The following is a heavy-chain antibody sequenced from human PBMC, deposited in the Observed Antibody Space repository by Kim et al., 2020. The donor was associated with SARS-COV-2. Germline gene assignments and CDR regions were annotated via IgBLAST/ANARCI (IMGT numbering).Heavy chain of an antibody. V-gene: IGHV3-23*01. Sequence: TASVADSWKGRFTNSRDNAKSMLFLQMSSLRAEDTAVYFCAKTLCGGCDFWGQGTLITVSS. CDR3: AKTLCGGCDF. D-gene: IGHD2-15*01. J-gene: IGHJ4*02. CDR2: TA.